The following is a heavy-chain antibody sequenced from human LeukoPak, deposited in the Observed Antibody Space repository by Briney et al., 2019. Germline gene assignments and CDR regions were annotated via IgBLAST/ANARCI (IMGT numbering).Heavy chain of an antibody. V-gene: IGHV3-7*02. J-gene: IGHJ4*02. CDR2: MDTNGGEM. Sequence: HPGGSLRLSCVASGFTFSRHWMSWLRQAPGKGLEWVANMDTNGGEMYYGDSVKGRFSISRDNAKNSLYLQMNSLRPEDTAIYYCTNWVFSAVGTRPDNRGQGTLVTVSS. CDR3: TNWVFSAVGTRPDN. D-gene: IGHD7-27*01. CDR1: GFTFSRHW.